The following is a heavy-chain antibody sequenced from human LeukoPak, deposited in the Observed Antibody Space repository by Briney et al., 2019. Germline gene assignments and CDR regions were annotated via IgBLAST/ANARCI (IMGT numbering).Heavy chain of an antibody. Sequence: GGSLRLSCAASGFTFSSYAMHWVRQAPGKGLEWVAVISYDGSNKYYADSVKGRFTISRDNSKNTLYLQMNSLRAEDTAVYYCASDRRFGGGRYYFDYWGQGTLVTVSS. CDR2: ISYDGSNK. CDR3: ASDRRFGGGRYYFDY. V-gene: IGHV3-30*04. CDR1: GFTFSSYA. D-gene: IGHD3-16*01. J-gene: IGHJ4*02.